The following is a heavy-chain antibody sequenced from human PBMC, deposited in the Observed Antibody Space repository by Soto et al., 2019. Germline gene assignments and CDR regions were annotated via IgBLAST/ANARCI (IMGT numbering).Heavy chain of an antibody. CDR2: ISAYNGNT. V-gene: IGHV1-18*01. J-gene: IGHJ6*03. Sequence: ASVKVSCKASGYTFTSYGISWVRQAPGQGLEWMGWISAYNGNTNYAQKLQGRVTMTTDTSTSTAYMELRSLRSDDTAVYYCARGYCSSTSCHYYYYYYYMDVWGKGTTVTVSS. CDR3: ARGYCSSTSCHYYYYYYYMDV. CDR1: GYTFTSYG. D-gene: IGHD2-2*01.